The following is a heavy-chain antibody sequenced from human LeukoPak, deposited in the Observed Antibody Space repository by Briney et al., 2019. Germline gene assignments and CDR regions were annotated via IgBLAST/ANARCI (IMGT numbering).Heavy chain of an antibody. V-gene: IGHV3-23*01. J-gene: IGHJ4*02. D-gene: IGHD3-16*01. CDR3: AFGGTIRCWDF. CDR2: ITGSGDTT. CDR1: GFTFSTHA. Sequence: GGSLRLSCTGSGFTFSTHAMNWVRQAPGKGLEWVSAITGSGDTTYYADSVRGRFTVSRDNSKNTLYLQMNNLRAEDTAVYHCAFGGTIRCWDFWGQGSLVTVSS.